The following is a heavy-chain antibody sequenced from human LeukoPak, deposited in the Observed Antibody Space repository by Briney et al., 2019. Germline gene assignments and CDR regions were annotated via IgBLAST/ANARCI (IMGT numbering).Heavy chain of an antibody. CDR1: GGSIRSYY. CDR3: ARRGADSSGWPGYYYYGMDV. CDR2: IYYSGST. J-gene: IGHJ6*02. Sequence: PSETLSLTCTVSGGSIRSYYWSWIRQPPGKGLEWIGYIYYSGSTNYNPSLKSRVTISVDTSKNQFSLKLSSVTAADTAVYYCARRGADSSGWPGYYYYGMDVWGQGTTVTVSS. V-gene: IGHV4-59*08. D-gene: IGHD6-19*01.